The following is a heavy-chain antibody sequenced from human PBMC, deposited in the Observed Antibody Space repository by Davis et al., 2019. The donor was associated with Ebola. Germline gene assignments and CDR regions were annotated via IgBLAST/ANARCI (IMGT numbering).Heavy chain of an antibody. D-gene: IGHD7-27*01. Sequence: PSETLSLTCAVYGGSFSGYYWSWIRQPPGKGLEWIGEINHSGSTYYNPSLKSRVTISVDTSKNQFSLKLSSVTAADTAVYYCARLGTNFPRGAFDIWGQGTMVTVSS. CDR3: ARLGTNFPRGAFDI. CDR2: INHSGST. J-gene: IGHJ3*02. V-gene: IGHV4-34*01. CDR1: GGSFSGYY.